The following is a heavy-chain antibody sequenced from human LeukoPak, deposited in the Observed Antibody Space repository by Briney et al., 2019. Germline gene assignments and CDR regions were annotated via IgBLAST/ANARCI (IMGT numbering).Heavy chain of an antibody. J-gene: IGHJ4*02. V-gene: IGHV4-59*01. CDR1: GGSISSYY. Sequence: RPSETLSLTCSVSGGSISSYYWSWIRQPPGKGLEWIGYIYYSGSVNYNPSLKGRVTMLADASNNQFSLNLTSVTAADTAVYFCARSGYYDFWSGYYVYWGQGTLVTVSS. CDR3: ARSGYYDFWSGYYVY. CDR2: IYYSGSV. D-gene: IGHD3-3*01.